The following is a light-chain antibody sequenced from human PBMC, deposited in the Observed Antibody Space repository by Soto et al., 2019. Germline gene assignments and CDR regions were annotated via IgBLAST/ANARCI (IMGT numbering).Light chain of an antibody. CDR1: QSISSW. V-gene: IGKV1-5*03. Sequence: DIQMTQSPSTLSASVGDRVTITCRASQSISSWFAWYQQKPGQAPKLLIYKASTLQSGVPSRFSGSGSGTEFTLAISRLQADDSATYYCQQYNDNWTFGQGTKVEIK. CDR3: QQYNDNWT. J-gene: IGKJ1*01. CDR2: KAS.